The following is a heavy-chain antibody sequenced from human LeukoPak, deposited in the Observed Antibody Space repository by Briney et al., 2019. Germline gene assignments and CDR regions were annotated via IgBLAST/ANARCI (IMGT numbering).Heavy chain of an antibody. J-gene: IGHJ2*01. CDR2: IGTAGEI. CDR1: GFTFRSYD. Sequence: GGSLRLSCAASGFTFRSYDMHWVRQATGKGLEWVSGIGTAGEIYYPGSVKGRFTISRENVKNSLYLQMNSLRAGDTAVYYCARAAYSSTWYSRYFDLWGRGTLVTVSS. V-gene: IGHV3-13*01. D-gene: IGHD6-13*01. CDR3: ARAAYSSTWYSRYFDL.